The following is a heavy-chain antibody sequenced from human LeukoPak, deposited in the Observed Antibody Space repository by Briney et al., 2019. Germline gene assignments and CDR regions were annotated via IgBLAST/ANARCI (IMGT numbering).Heavy chain of an antibody. J-gene: IGHJ4*02. CDR1: EFTFSNYG. D-gene: IGHD6-19*01. V-gene: IGHV3-48*01. CDR2: SRSSSPSM. Sequence: GGSLRLSCAGSEFTFSNYGINWVRQAPGKGLEWVSYSRSSSPSMYYADSVKGRFTTSRDNAKNSLYLQMNSLRAEDTAVYYCARRAGGVIAVAGKIPYYFDYWGQGTLVTVSS. CDR3: ARRAGGVIAVAGKIPYYFDY.